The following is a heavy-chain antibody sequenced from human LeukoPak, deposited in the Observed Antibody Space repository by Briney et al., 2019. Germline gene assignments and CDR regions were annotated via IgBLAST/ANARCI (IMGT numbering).Heavy chain of an antibody. CDR3: AKEAAVIAIPYFDH. J-gene: IGHJ4*02. CDR1: GFTFRNYA. D-gene: IGHD2-21*01. V-gene: IGHV3-23*01. CDR2: ISSDGRA. Sequence: GASLRLSCAASGFTFRNYAMSWVRQAPGKGLEWVSGISSDGRAFYADSVKGRFTISRDNSKNTLYLQMNSLRAEDTAVYYCAKEAAVIAIPYFDHWGQGTLVTVSS.